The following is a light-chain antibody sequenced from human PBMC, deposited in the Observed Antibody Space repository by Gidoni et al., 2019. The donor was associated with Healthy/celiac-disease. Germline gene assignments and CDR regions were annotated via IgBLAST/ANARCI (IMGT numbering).Light chain of an antibody. CDR1: QSISSW. CDR2: KAS. CDR3: QQYNSFWT. Sequence: DIQMTQSPSTLSASVGDRVTITCRASQSISSWLAWYQQKPGKAPKLLIYKASSLESGVPSRLSGSGSGTEFTLTISRLQPDDFANYYCQQYNSFWTFGQGTKVEIK. V-gene: IGKV1-5*03. J-gene: IGKJ1*01.